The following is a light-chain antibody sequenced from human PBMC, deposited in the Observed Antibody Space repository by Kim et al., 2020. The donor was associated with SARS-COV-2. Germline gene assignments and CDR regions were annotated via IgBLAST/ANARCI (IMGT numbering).Light chain of an antibody. V-gene: IGKV1-27*01. CDR1: QDIANY. CDR3: QKYDSALWT. Sequence: SESVGDVVAITCRASQDIANYLAWYQQKPGKVPKLLVYAASALKSGVPSRFSGRRSGTDFTLTISIRQPEDVATYYCQKYDSALWTFGQGTKLEI. CDR2: AAS. J-gene: IGKJ1*01.